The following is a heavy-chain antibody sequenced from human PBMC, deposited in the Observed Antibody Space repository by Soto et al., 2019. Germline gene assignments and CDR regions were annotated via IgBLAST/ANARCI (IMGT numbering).Heavy chain of an antibody. D-gene: IGHD6-13*01. CDR2: IKKDGSEK. J-gene: IGHJ4*02. V-gene: IGHV3-7*02. CDR1: GFTFSNFW. Sequence: GGSLRLSCAASGFTFSNFWMAWVRQAPGKGLEWVANIKKDGSEKYYVDSVKGRFTISRDNAKNSLYLQMNSLRAEDTAVYYCASLNLGIAAVFDYWGQGTLVTVSS. CDR3: ASLNLGIAAVFDY.